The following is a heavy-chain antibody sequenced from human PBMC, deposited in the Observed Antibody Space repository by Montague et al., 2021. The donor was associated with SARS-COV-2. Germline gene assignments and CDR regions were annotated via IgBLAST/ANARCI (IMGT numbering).Heavy chain of an antibody. CDR1: GFSLGTSGMC. Sequence: PALVKPTQTLTLTCTFSGFSLGTSGMCVSWIRQPPGKALEWLARIDWDDDKYYSTSLKTRLTISKDTSKNQVVLTMTNMDPVDTATYYCARETGTTVSLDYWGQGTLVTVSS. CDR3: ARETGTTVSLDY. J-gene: IGHJ4*02. V-gene: IGHV2-70*11. D-gene: IGHD1-7*01. CDR2: IDWDDDK.